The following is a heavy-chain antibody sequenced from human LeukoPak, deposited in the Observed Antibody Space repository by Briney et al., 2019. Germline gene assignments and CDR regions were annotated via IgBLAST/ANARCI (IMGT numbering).Heavy chain of an antibody. Sequence: SETLSLTCAVYGGSFSGYYWSWIRQPPGKGLEWIGEINHSGSTNYNPSLKSRVTISVDTSKNQFSLKLSSVTAADTAVYYCARGPRPYYYGMDVWGQGTTVTVSS. CDR1: GGSFSGYY. V-gene: IGHV4-34*01. CDR3: ARGPRPYYYGMDV. J-gene: IGHJ6*02. CDR2: INHSGST.